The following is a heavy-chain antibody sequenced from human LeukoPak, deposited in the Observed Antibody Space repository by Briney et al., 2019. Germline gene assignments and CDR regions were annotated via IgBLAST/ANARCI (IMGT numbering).Heavy chain of an antibody. CDR3: ARGPDYCSSTSCYAGGY. V-gene: IGHV1-8*03. J-gene: IGHJ4*02. CDR2: MNPNSGNT. Sequence: GASVKVSCKASGYTFTILDINWVRQATGQGLEWMGWMNPNSGNTGYAQKFQGRVTITRNSSISTAYMELSSLRSEDTAVYYCARGPDYCSSTSCYAGGYWGQGTLVTVSS. D-gene: IGHD2-2*01. CDR1: GYTFTILD.